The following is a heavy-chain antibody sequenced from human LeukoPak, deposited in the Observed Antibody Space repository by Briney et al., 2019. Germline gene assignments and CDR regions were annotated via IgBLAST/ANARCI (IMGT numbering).Heavy chain of an antibody. J-gene: IGHJ6*03. CDR3: ARELKEFCSSTSCYAIYYYYMDV. V-gene: IGHV4-38-2*02. CDR1: GYSISSGYY. D-gene: IGHD2-2*01. Sequence: PSETLSLTCAVSGYSISSGYYWGWIRQPPGKGLEWIGSIYHSGSTYYNPSLKSRVTISVDTSKNQFSLKLSSVTAADTAVYYCARELKEFCSSTSCYAIYYYYMDVWGKGTTVTVSS. CDR2: IYHSGST.